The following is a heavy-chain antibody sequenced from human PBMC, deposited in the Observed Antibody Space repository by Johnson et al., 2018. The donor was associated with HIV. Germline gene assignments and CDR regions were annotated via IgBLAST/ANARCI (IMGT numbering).Heavy chain of an antibody. J-gene: IGHJ3*02. V-gene: IGHV3-49*03. CDR3: TGGRDLRAFDI. CDR2: IRSKAYGETT. Sequence: VQLVESGGYLVQPGRSLRLSCSTSGFTFGDYDMSWFRQAPTKGLEWVSFIRSKAYGETTEYAASVKGRFTISRDDSKSITFLQMDSLKTEDTGMYYCTGGRDLRAFDIWGQGTMVTVSS. D-gene: IGHD2-21*02. CDR1: GFTFGDYD.